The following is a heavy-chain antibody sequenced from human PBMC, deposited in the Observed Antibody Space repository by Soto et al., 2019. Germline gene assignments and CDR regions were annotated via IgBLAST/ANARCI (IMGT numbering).Heavy chain of an antibody. V-gene: IGHV4-31*03. CDR1: GGSIRSGGYY. CDR2: IYYSGTT. CDR3: ARDRLMATSGTASYYYGLDV. D-gene: IGHD5-12*01. Sequence: SETLSLTCTVSGGSIRSGGYYWTWIRHFPGKGLEWIGNIYYSGTTYYNPSLKSRLTMSVDTSKNQFSLRLNSVTAADTAMYFCARDRLMATSGTASYYYGLDVWGQGTTVTVS. J-gene: IGHJ6*02.